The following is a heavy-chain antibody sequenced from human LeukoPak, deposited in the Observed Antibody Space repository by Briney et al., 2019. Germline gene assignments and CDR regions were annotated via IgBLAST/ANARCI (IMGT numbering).Heavy chain of an antibody. V-gene: IGHV3-30*04. CDR2: ISYDGSNK. CDR3: ARGRLYSGYDLTPFDY. J-gene: IGHJ4*02. CDR1: GFTFSSYA. Sequence: GGSLRLSCAASGFTFSSYAMHWVRQAPGKGLEWVAVISYDGSNKYYADSVKGRFTISRDNSKNTLYLQMNSLRAEDTAVYYCARGRLYSGYDLTPFDYWGQGTLVTVSS. D-gene: IGHD5-12*01.